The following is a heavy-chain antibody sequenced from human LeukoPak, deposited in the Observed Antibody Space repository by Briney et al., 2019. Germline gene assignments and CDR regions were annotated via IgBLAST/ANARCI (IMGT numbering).Heavy chain of an antibody. CDR3: ARFTFWSGYYPFDY. CDR2: ISAYNGNT. Sequence: VASVKVSCKASGYTFTSYGISWVRQAPGQGLEWMGWISAYNGNTNYAQKLQGRVTMTTDTSTSTAYMVLRSLRSDDTAVYYCARFTFWSGYYPFDYWGQGTLVTVSS. V-gene: IGHV1-18*01. D-gene: IGHD3-3*01. CDR1: GYTFTSYG. J-gene: IGHJ4*02.